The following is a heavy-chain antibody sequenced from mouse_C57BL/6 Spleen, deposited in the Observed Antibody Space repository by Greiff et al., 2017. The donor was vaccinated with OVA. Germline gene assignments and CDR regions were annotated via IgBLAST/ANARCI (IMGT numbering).Heavy chain of an antibody. CDR2: IHPSDSDT. D-gene: IGHD2-4*01. J-gene: IGHJ3*01. Sequence: QVQLQQSGPELVKPGASVKMSCKASGYTFTSYWMHWVKQRPGQGLEWIGRIHPSDSDTNYNQKFKGKATLTVDKSSSTAYMQLSSLTSEDSAVYYCAMGGDYDWFAYWGQGTLVTVSA. CDR3: AMGGDYDWFAY. V-gene: IGHV1-74*01. CDR1: GYTFTSYW.